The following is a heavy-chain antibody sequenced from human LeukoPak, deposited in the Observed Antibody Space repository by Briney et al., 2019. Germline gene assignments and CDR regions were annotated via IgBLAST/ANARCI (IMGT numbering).Heavy chain of an antibody. CDR3: ARRPRGGSYQYLPGPIDY. CDR1: GYTFTGYY. J-gene: IGHJ4*02. V-gene: IGHV1-2*06. CDR2: INPNSGGT. Sequence: ASVKVSCKASGYTFTGYYMHWVRQAPGQGLEWMGRINPNSGGTNYAQKFQGRVTMTRDTSISTAYMELSRLRSDDTAVCYCARRPRGGSYQYLPGPIDYWGQGTLVTVSS. D-gene: IGHD1-26*01.